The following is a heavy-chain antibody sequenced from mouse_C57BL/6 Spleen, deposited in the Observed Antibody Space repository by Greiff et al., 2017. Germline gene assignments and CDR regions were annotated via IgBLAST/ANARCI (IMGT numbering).Heavy chain of an antibody. Sequence: EVQLVESGPGLVKPSQSLSLTCSVTGYSITSGYYWNWIRQFPGNKLEWMGYISYDGSNNYNPSLKNRISITRDTSKNQFFLKLNSVTTEDTATYYCAHSSGYVDYAMDYWGQGTSVTVSS. V-gene: IGHV3-6*01. CDR1: GYSITSGYY. CDR2: ISYDGSN. D-gene: IGHD3-2*02. J-gene: IGHJ4*01. CDR3: AHSSGYVDYAMDY.